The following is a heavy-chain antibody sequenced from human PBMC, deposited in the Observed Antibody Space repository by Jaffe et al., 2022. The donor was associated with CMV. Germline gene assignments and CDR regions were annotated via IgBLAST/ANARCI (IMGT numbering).Heavy chain of an antibody. CDR3: AKDQSPMVTPPPDFDD. CDR1: AVTFKFYA. D-gene: IGHD2-21*02. CDR2: ISGSGGGT. V-gene: IGHV3-23*04. Sequence: EVQLVESGGGLVQPGGSLRLSCAASAVTFKFYAMSWVRQAPGKGLEWVSRISGSGGGTYYAESVKGRFTISRDNSKNMLYLQMNSLRVEDTAVYYCAKDQSPMVTPPPDFDDWGQGTLVTVSS. J-gene: IGHJ4*02.